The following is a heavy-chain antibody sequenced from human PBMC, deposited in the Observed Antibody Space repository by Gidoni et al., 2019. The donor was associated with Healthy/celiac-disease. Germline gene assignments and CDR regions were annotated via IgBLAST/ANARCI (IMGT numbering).Heavy chain of an antibody. CDR1: GFTFSSYG. D-gene: IGHD6-13*01. V-gene: IGHV3-33*01. CDR2: IWYDGSNK. CDR3: ARDSSPLYSSSWYGADYYYYGMDV. J-gene: IGHJ6*02. Sequence: QVQLVESGGGVVQPGRSLRLSCAASGFTFSSYGMHWVRQAPGKGLEWVAVIWYDGSNKYYADSVKGRFTISRDNSKNTLYLQMNSLRAEDTAVYYCARDSSPLYSSSWYGADYYYYGMDVWGQGTTVTVSS.